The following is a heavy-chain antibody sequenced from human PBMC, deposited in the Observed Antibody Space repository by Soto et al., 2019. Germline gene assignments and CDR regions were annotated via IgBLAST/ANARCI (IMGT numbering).Heavy chain of an antibody. V-gene: IGHV6-1*01. CDR2: TYYRSRWYN. Sequence: PSQTLSLTCAISGDSVSGNSAAWNWIRQSQSRRLEWLGRTYYRSRWYNDYAVSVKSRITVTPDTSKNQFSLHRSCVTPEDTAVYNCAREFPDYVSCYSYLDYWGQGALVTVSS. CDR1: GDSVSGNSAA. J-gene: IGHJ4*02. CDR3: AREFPDYVSCYSYLDY. D-gene: IGHD2-15*01.